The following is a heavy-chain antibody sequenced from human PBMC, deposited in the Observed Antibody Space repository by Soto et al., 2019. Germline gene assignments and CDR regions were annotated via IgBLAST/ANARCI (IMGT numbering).Heavy chain of an antibody. CDR1: GFTFSDHY. D-gene: IGHD2-15*01. J-gene: IGHJ4*02. CDR2: TRNKAKSYNT. CDR3: ASRLGYSCSVGCLNYYFDY. Sequence: EVQLVESGGGLVQPGGSLRLSCAASGFTFSDHYMDWVRQAPGKGLEWVGRTRNKAKSYNTEYAASVKGSFTISRDESMNSLYLQTNSLKTEDTAVYYCASRLGYSCSVGCLNYYFDYWGQGTLVTVSS. V-gene: IGHV3-72*01.